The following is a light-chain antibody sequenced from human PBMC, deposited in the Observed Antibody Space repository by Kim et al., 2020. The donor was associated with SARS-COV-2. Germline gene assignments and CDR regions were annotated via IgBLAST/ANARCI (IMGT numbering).Light chain of an antibody. CDR1: QDIKNY. Sequence: DIQMTQSPSAMSASVGDRVTITCRASQDIKNYLVWFQQKPGKVPKRLIYDASSLQSGVPSRFSGSGSGTEFTLTISSLQAEDFATYYCLQHNNYPHTFGQGTKVDIK. J-gene: IGKJ2*01. V-gene: IGKV1-17*03. CDR2: DAS. CDR3: LQHNNYPHT.